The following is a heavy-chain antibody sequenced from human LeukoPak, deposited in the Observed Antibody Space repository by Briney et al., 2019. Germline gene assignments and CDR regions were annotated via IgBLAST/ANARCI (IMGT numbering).Heavy chain of an antibody. CDR3: ARINTYSDFRSGQAGGYMGV. CDR2: IKHSGST. Sequence: PSETLSLTCAVYGESFRGFYGSWIRQSPAKGLEWVGEIKHSGSTNYNPSLKSRVTISVDTSKNQSSLKLRSLTAADTAVYYCARINTYSDFRSGQAGGYMGVWGKGTTVTVSS. J-gene: IGHJ6*03. V-gene: IGHV4-34*01. CDR1: GESFRGFY. D-gene: IGHD3-3*01.